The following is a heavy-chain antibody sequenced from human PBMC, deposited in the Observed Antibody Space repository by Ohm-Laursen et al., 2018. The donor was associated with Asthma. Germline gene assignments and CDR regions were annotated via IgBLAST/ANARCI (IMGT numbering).Heavy chain of an antibody. Sequence: SLRLSCAASGFTVGSDYMTWVRQAPGKGLEWVGRIKSKTDGGTTDYAAPVKGRFTISRDDSKNTLYLQMNSLKTEDTAVYYCTTRAYNWNDVGFDYWGQGTLVTVSS. J-gene: IGHJ4*02. CDR1: GFTVGSDY. CDR2: IKSKTDGGTT. V-gene: IGHV3-15*01. CDR3: TTRAYNWNDVGFDY. D-gene: IGHD1-20*01.